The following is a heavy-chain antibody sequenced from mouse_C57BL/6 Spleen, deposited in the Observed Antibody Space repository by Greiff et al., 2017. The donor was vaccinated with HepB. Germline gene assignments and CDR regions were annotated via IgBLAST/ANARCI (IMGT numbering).Heavy chain of an antibody. D-gene: IGHD1-2*01. CDR2: ISSGSSTI. V-gene: IGHV5-17*01. CDR1: GFTFSDYG. CDR3: ARQLRLYYAMDY. Sequence: EVQLVESGGGLVKPGGSLKLSCAASGFTFSDYGMHWVRQAPEKGLEWVAYISSGSSTIYYADTVKGRFTIARDNAKNTLFLQMTSLRSEDTAMYYCARQLRLYYAMDYWGQGTSVTVSS. J-gene: IGHJ4*01.